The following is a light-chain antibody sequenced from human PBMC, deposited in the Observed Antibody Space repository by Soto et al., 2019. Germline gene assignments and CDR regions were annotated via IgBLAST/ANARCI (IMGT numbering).Light chain of an antibody. CDR1: SSDVGSYNL. Sequence: QSVLTQPASVSGSPGQSITISCTGTSSDVGSYNLVSWYQQHPGKAPKLMIYEGGKRPSGVSNRFSGSKSGNTASLTISGLQAEDEADYYCCSYAGSSTVVFGGGTKVTV. CDR2: EGG. V-gene: IGLV2-23*01. J-gene: IGLJ2*01. CDR3: CSYAGSSTVV.